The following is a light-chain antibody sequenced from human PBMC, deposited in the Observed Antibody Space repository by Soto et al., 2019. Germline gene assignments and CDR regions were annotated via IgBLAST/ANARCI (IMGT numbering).Light chain of an antibody. V-gene: IGLV2-14*02. CDR1: SRDVGSDNL. Sequence: QSVLTQPASVSGSPGQSITISCTGTSRDVGSDNLVSWYQQHPGNAPKLIIYEGTKRPSGVSYRFSGSKSGNTASRTISGLQEEDEGDYHCCSYTSSPPCYEFATGTKVTV. CDR2: EGT. CDR3: CSYTSSPPCYE. J-gene: IGLJ1*01.